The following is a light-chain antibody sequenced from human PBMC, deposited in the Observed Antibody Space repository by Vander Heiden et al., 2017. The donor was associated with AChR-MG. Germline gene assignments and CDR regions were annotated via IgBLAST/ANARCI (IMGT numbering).Light chain of an antibody. J-gene: IGLJ2*01. V-gene: IGLV2-8*01. CDR3: SSYAGSNNVV. CDR1: SSDVGGYNY. CDR2: EVT. Sequence: QSALTQPPSASGSTGQSVTISCTGTSSDVGGYNYVSWYQQHPGKAPKLMIYEVTKRPSGVPDRFSGSKSGNTASLTVSGLQAEDEADYYCSSYAGSNNVVFGGGTKLT.